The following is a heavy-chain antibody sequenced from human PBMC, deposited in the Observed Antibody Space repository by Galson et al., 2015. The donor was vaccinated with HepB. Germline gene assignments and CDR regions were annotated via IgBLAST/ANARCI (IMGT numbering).Heavy chain of an antibody. J-gene: IGHJ6*02. D-gene: IGHD1-1*01. Sequence: SLRLSCAASGFTFSTSTMNWVRQAPGKGPEWVSSMTWSGRYISYLDSVRGRFTISRDNAKNSLYLQMNSLRAEDSAVYYCARLDGPVDVWGQGTTVTVSS. CDR3: ARLDGPVDV. CDR2: MTWSGRYI. CDR1: GFTFSTST. V-gene: IGHV3-21*01.